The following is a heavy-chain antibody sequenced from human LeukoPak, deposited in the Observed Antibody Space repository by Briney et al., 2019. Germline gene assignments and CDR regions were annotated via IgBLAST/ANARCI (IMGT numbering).Heavy chain of an antibody. CDR1: GYTFTSYG. V-gene: IGHV1-18*01. D-gene: IGHD6-19*01. J-gene: IGHJ4*02. Sequence: ASVKVSCKTSGYTFTSYGISWVRHAPGQGLEWMGWISTYNGNTDYAQNLQGRVTMTKDTSTSTAYMELRSLRSDDTAVYYCARDPPRIAVAGTGDYWGQGTLVTVSS. CDR3: ARDPPRIAVAGTGDY. CDR2: ISTYNGNT.